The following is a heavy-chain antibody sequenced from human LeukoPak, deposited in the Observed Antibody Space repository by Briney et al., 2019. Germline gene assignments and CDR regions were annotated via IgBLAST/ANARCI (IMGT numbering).Heavy chain of an antibody. D-gene: IGHD2-2*01. CDR3: ARTTEDCSSTSCYQYWFDP. Sequence: SETLSLTCTVSGGSISSYYWSWIRQPPGKGLEWIGYIYYSGSTNYNPSLKSRVTISVDASKNQFSLKLNSVTAADTAVYYCARTTEDCSSTSCYQYWFDPWGQGTLVTVSS. V-gene: IGHV4-59*01. J-gene: IGHJ5*02. CDR1: GGSISSYY. CDR2: IYYSGST.